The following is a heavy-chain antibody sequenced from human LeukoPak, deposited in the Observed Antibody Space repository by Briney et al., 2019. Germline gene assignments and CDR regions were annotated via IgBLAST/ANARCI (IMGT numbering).Heavy chain of an antibody. J-gene: IGHJ4*02. V-gene: IGHV3-9*01. CDR1: GFTFSSYA. CDR2: ISWNSGSI. Sequence: GGSLRLSCAASGFTFSSYAMSWVRQAPGKGLEWVSAISWNSGSIGYADSVKGRFTISRDNAKNSLYLQMNSLRAEDTALYYCAKDKDYDILTGYYTQWGQGTLVTVSS. D-gene: IGHD3-9*01. CDR3: AKDKDYDILTGYYTQ.